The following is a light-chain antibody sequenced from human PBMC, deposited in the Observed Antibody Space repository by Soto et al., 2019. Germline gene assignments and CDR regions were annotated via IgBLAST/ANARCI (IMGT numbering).Light chain of an antibody. Sequence: DIVMTQSPATLSVSPGERATLSCRASQSVSSNLAWYQQKPGQAPRLLIYGASTRATGIPARFSGSRSGTEFTLTFSSLQSEDFAVYYCQQYNNWPYTFGQGTKLEMK. J-gene: IGKJ2*01. V-gene: IGKV3-15*01. CDR3: QQYNNWPYT. CDR1: QSVSSN. CDR2: GAS.